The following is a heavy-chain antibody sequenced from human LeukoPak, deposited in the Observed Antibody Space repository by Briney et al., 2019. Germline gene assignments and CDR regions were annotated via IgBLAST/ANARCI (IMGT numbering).Heavy chain of an antibody. CDR1: GFTFSSYA. CDR2: ISYDGSNK. J-gene: IGHJ6*02. D-gene: IGHD2-2*02. CDR3: ARGHIVVVPAAIGPTRYYYGMDV. V-gene: IGHV3-30-3*01. Sequence: GGSLRLSCAASGFTFSSYAMHWVRRAPGKGLEWVAVISYDGSNKYYADSVKGRFTISRDNSKNTLYLQMNSLRAEDTAVYYCARGHIVVVPAAIGPTRYYYGMDVWGQGTTVTVSS.